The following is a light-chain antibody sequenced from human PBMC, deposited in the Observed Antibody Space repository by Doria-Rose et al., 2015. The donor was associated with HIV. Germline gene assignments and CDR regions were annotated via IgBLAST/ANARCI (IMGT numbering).Light chain of an antibody. Sequence: DIVMTQSPGTLSLSPGERATLSCRASQRVKSSYLAWYQQKPGQAPRLLIYDASTGATGIPDRFSGSRSGTDFTLTISRLEPEDVAVYYCQQYGTSRGTFGQGTRLEIK. V-gene: IGKV3-20*01. CDR1: QRVKSSY. CDR3: QQYGTSRGT. J-gene: IGKJ5*01. CDR2: DAS.